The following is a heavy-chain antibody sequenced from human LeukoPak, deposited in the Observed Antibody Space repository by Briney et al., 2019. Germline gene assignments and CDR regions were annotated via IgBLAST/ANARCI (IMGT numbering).Heavy chain of an antibody. J-gene: IGHJ6*03. Sequence: GGSLRLSCAASGFAFSSFAIGWVRQSPGNGLEWLSTINGCGNTTFYADSVKGRFTISRDNSTNTLYLHMDGLRPDDTAIYYCTKELHVAVAVADYYYFYVDVWGRGTAVSVSS. D-gene: IGHD6-19*01. CDR2: INGCGNTT. CDR3: TKELHVAVAVADYYYFYVDV. V-gene: IGHV3-23*01. CDR1: GFAFSSFA.